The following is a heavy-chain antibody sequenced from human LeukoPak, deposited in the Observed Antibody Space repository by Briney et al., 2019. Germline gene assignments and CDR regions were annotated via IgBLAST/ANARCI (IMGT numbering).Heavy chain of an antibody. CDR3: ANQMWGATTYVAFDY. Sequence: GRSLRLSCAASGFTFRSYGMHWVRQAPGKGLEWVAVIWYEGSNKYYADSVKGRFTISRDNSKNTLYLQMNSLRAEDTAVYYCANQMWGATTYVAFDYWGQGTLVTVSS. CDR2: IWYEGSNK. V-gene: IGHV3-33*06. J-gene: IGHJ4*02. CDR1: GFTFRSYG. D-gene: IGHD1-26*01.